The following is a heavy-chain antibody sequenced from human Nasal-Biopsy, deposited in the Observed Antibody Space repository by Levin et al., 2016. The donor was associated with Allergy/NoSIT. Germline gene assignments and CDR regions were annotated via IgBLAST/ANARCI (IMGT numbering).Heavy chain of an antibody. CDR3: TSGRSPVSSRDDFWSAYYNQFFDY. V-gene: IGHV1-69*13. CDR2: IIPIFRTA. J-gene: IGHJ4*02. D-gene: IGHD3-3*01. Sequence: SVKVSCKASEGIINTYPITWVRQAPGQGLEWMGGIIPIFRTAKYAPNLLGRVTITADESTVYMELSSLRSEDTAVYYCTSGRSPVSSRDDFWSAYYNQFFDYWGQGALVTVSS. CDR1: EGIINTYP.